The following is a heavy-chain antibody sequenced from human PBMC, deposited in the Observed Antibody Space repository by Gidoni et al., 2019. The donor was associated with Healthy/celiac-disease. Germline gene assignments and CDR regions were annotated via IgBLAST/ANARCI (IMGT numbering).Heavy chain of an antibody. J-gene: IGHJ4*02. CDR2: ISGSGGST. V-gene: IGHV3-23*01. CDR3: AKDFQLTGDGGYFDY. Sequence: EVQLLESGGGLVQPGGSLRLSCADSGFTFSSYAMSWVRQAPGKGLEWVAAISGSGGSTYYADSVKGRFTISRDNSKNTLYLQMNSLRAEDTAVYYCAKDFQLTGDGGYFDYWGQGTLVTVSS. D-gene: IGHD7-27*01. CDR1: GFTFSSYA.